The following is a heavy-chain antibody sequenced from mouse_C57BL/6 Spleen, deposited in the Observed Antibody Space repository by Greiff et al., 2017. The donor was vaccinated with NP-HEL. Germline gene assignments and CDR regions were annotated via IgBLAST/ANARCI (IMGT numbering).Heavy chain of an antibody. J-gene: IGHJ4*01. V-gene: IGHV5-4*01. CDR1: GFTFSSYA. CDR3: ATAGRGYAMDY. Sequence: EVQRVESGGGLVKPGGSLKLSCAASGFTFSSYAMSWVRQTPEKRLEWVATISDGGSYTYYPDNVKGRFTISRDNAKNNLYLQMSHLKSEDTAMHYCATAGRGYAMDYWGQGTSVTVSS. CDR2: ISDGGSYT. D-gene: IGHD4-1*01.